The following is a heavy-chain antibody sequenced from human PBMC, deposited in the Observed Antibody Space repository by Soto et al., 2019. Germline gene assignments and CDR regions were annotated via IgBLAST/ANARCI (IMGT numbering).Heavy chain of an antibody. J-gene: IGHJ6*02. CDR2: ISSNGGST. CDR1: GFTFSSYA. D-gene: IGHD2-2*01. V-gene: IGHV3-64*02. Sequence: EVQLVESGEGLVQPGGSLRLSCAASGFTFSSYAMHWVRQAPGKGLEYVSAISSNGGSTYYADSVKGRFTISRDNSKSTLYLQTGSLRAEDMALYYCARGVGPAASYGMDVWGQGTTVTVSS. CDR3: ARGVGPAASYGMDV.